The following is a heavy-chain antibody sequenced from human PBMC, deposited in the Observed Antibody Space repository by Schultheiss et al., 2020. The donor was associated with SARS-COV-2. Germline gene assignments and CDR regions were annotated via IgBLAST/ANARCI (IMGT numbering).Heavy chain of an antibody. CDR1: GYTFTSYG. CDR2: ILPIFTTP. Sequence: SVKVSCKASGYTFTSYGISWVRQAPGQGLEWMGGILPIFTTPNYAQKFQGRVTITADESTSTAYMELSSLRSEDTAVYYCARGRSSLSSVGLSFDYWGQGTLVTVSS. CDR3: ARGRSSLSSVGLSFDY. J-gene: IGHJ4*02. D-gene: IGHD6-6*01. V-gene: IGHV1-69*13.